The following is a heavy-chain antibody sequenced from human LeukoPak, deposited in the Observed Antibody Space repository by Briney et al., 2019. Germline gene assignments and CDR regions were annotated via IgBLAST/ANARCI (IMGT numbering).Heavy chain of an antibody. CDR3: AKVGREMATYFFDY. D-gene: IGHD5-24*01. CDR1: GFTFSSYG. CDR2: IWYDGSNK. V-gene: IGHV3-33*06. Sequence: GGSLRLSCAASGFTFSSYGMHWVRQAPGKGLEWVAVIWYDGSNKYYADSVRGRFTISRGNSKNTLYLQMNSLRAEDTAVYYCAKVGREMATYFFDYWGQGTLVTVSS. J-gene: IGHJ4*02.